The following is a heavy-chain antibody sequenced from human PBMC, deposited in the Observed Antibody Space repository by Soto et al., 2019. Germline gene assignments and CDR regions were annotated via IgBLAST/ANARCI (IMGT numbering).Heavy chain of an antibody. Sequence: GESLKISCQGSGYSFVSYWIAWVRQMPGKGLEWMGSIYPGDSDTTYSPSFQGQVTMSVEKPITTVYLQWSSLKASDTAMYYCARTDGYEMEYWGQGTLVTVSS. CDR2: IYPGDSDT. J-gene: IGHJ4*02. CDR1: GYSFVSYW. D-gene: IGHD5-12*01. V-gene: IGHV5-51*01. CDR3: ARTDGYEMEY.